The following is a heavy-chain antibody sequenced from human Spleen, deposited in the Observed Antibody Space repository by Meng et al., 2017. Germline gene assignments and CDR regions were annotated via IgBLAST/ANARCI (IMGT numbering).Heavy chain of an antibody. CDR1: GGSFSDYY. D-gene: IGHD4-11*01. Sequence: QVQVQQWGAGLLKPSGTPSLPCVVSGGSFSDYYWSWIRQPPGKGLEWIGEINHSGSTNYNPSLESRATISVDTSQNNLSLKLSSVTAADSAVYYCARGPTTMAHDFDYWGQGTLVTVSS. CDR3: ARGPTTMAHDFDY. V-gene: IGHV4-34*01. CDR2: INHSGST. J-gene: IGHJ4*02.